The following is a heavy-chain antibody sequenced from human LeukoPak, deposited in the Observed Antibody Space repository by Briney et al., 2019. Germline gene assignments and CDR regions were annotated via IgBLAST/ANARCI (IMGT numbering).Heavy chain of an antibody. D-gene: IGHD2-21*02. Sequence: SETLSLTCAVYGGSFSGYYWSWIRQPPGKGLEWIGEINHSGSTNYNPSLKSRVTISVDTSKNQFSLKLSSGTAADTAVYYCARRRVVTASFDYWRQATLATGSS. J-gene: IGHJ4*02. CDR1: GGSFSGYY. CDR3: ARRRVVTASFDY. V-gene: IGHV4-34*01. CDR2: INHSGST.